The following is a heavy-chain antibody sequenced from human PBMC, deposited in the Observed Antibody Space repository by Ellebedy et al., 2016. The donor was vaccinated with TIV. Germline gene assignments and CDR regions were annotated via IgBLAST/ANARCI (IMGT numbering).Heavy chain of an antibody. V-gene: IGHV4-59*01. D-gene: IGHD4-17*01. CDR2: IYYSGST. Sequence: GSLRLXXTVSGGSISSYYWSWIRQPPGKGLEWIGYIYYSGSTNYNPSLKSRVTISVDTSKNQFSLKLSSVTAADTAVYYCARDGLNDYGDYKYYYGMDVWGQGTTVTVSS. CDR3: ARDGLNDYGDYKYYYGMDV. J-gene: IGHJ6*02. CDR1: GGSISSYY.